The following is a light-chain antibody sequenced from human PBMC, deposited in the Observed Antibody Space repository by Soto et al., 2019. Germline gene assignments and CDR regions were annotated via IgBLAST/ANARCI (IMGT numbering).Light chain of an antibody. V-gene: IGKV3-15*01. Sequence: ERVMTQSPATLSVSPGERATLSCRANQSVSSSLAWYQQKPGQAPRLLIYGASTRATGIPARFSGSGSLTDFTLTISSLQSEGFAVYYCQQYNNWPRLTFGGGTKVDIK. J-gene: IGKJ4*01. CDR2: GAS. CDR1: QSVSSS. CDR3: QQYNNWPRLT.